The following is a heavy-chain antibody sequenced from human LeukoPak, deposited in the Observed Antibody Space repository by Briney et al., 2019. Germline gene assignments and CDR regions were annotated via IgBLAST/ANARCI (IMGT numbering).Heavy chain of an antibody. D-gene: IGHD3-22*01. CDR1: GFTFSSYA. CDR3: AKDTEYYYDSSGYYYYDY. V-gene: IGHV3-23*01. J-gene: IGHJ4*02. CDR2: ISGSGGST. Sequence: GGSLRLSCAASGFTFSSYAMSWVRQAPGKGLEWVSAISGSGGSTYYADSVKGRFTIPRDNSKNTLYLQMNSLRAEDTAVYYCAKDTEYYYDSSGYYYYDYWGQGTLVTVSS.